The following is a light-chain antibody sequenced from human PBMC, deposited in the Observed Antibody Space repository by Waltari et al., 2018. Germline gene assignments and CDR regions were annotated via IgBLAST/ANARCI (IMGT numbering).Light chain of an antibody. CDR2: WAS. CDR3: QQYYSNSLT. V-gene: IGKV4-1*01. Sequence: DIVMTQSPDSLAVSLAERATINCKSSQTVLYSSNNKNYLAWYQKKSGQPPKLLISWASARESGVPDRFRGSGSGTDFTLTISSLQAEDVAVYFCQQYYSNSLTFGGGTRVEIK. J-gene: IGKJ4*01. CDR1: QTVLYSSNNKNY.